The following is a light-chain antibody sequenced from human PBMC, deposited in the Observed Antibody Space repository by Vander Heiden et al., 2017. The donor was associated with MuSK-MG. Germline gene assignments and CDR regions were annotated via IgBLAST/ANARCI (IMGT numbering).Light chain of an antibody. Sequence: DIQMTQSPSTLSASVGDRVTITCRASQSISSWLAWYQQKPGKAPKLLMYKASNLESGVPARFSGSGSETEFTLTISSLQPDDSATYYCQQYNRYPRTFGQGTKVEIK. V-gene: IGKV1-5*03. J-gene: IGKJ1*01. CDR3: QQYNRYPRT. CDR1: QSISSW. CDR2: KAS.